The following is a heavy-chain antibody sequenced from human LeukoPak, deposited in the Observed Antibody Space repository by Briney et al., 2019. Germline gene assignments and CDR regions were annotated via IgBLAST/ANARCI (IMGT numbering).Heavy chain of an antibody. CDR1: GGSISSHY. CDR3: ARTYSSSSEADC. CDR2: IYYSGST. D-gene: IGHD6-6*01. Sequence: SETLSLTCTVSGGSISSHYWSWIRQPPGKGLEWIGYIYYSGSTNYNPSLKSRVTISVDTSKNQFSLKLSSVTAADTAVYYCARTYSSSSEADCRGQGTLVTVSS. V-gene: IGHV4-59*11. J-gene: IGHJ4*02.